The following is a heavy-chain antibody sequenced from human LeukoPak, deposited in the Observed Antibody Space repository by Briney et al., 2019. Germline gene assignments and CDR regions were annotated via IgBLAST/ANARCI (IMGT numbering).Heavy chain of an antibody. V-gene: IGHV3-48*03. Sequence: PGGSLRLSCAASGFTFSSYEMNWVRQAPGKGLEWVSYISSSGSTIYYADSVKGRFTISRDNAKNSLYLQMNSLRAEDTAVYYCAREYSSSGYYYGMDVWGQGTTVTVSS. CDR2: ISSSGSTI. D-gene: IGHD6-6*01. CDR1: GFTFSSYE. CDR3: AREYSSSGYYYGMDV. J-gene: IGHJ6*02.